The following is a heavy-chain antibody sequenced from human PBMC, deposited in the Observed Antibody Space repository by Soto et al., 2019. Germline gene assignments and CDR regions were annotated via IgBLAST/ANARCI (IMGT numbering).Heavy chain of an antibody. CDR2: IDTNGDT. CDR3: ARGTVYYCPNDKCGFFCAH. V-gene: IGHV4-31*03. CDR1: GDSLRRGFHH. Sequence: QVQLQESGSGLLKPSQTLSLDCSVSGDSLRRGFHHWSWIRQTPGKGLQLIGYIDTNGDTHYDPSLRNRLNMSIVTTESRFSLKVTSVTAADTAVYYCARGTVYYCPNDKCGFFCAHWGQGALVTVTS. D-gene: IGHD2-8*01. J-gene: IGHJ4*02.